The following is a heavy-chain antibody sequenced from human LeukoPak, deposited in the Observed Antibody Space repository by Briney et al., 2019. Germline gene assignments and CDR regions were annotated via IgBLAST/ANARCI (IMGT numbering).Heavy chain of an antibody. D-gene: IGHD1-1*01. V-gene: IGHV3-23*01. J-gene: IGHJ4*02. Sequence: GGSLRLSCAASGFTFSSYWMSWVRQAPGKGLEWVSAIRGSGGNTYYADSVKGRFTISRDNSKNTLYLQMNSLRAEDTAVYYCAKAPNWAPDYWGQGTLVTVSP. CDR1: GFTFSSYW. CDR3: AKAPNWAPDY. CDR2: IRGSGGNT.